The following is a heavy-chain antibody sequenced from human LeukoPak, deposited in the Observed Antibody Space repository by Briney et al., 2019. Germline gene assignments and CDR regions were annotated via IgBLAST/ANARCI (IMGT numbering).Heavy chain of an antibody. V-gene: IGHV4-30-2*01. J-gene: IGHJ4*02. D-gene: IGHD6-19*01. CDR2: IYHSGST. Sequence: PSETLSLTCAVSGGSISSGGYSWSWIRQPPGKGLEWIGYIYHSGSTNYNPSLKSRVTISVDTSKNQFSLKLSSVTAADTAVYYCARYRRIAVAGMFDYWGQGTLVTVSS. CDR3: ARYRRIAVAGMFDY. CDR1: GGSISSGGYS.